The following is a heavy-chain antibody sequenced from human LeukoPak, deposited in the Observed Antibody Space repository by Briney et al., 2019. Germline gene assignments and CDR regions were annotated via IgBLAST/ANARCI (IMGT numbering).Heavy chain of an antibody. CDR2: ISSSSSYI. J-gene: IGHJ1*01. V-gene: IGHV3-21*01. Sequence: GGSLRLSCAASGFTFSSYGMHWVRQAPGKGLEWVSSISSSSSYIYYADSVRGRFTISRDNAKNSLYLQMNSLRAEDTAVYYCARDYGDSEEYFQHWGQGTLVTVSS. D-gene: IGHD4-17*01. CDR1: GFTFSSYG. CDR3: ARDYGDSEEYFQH.